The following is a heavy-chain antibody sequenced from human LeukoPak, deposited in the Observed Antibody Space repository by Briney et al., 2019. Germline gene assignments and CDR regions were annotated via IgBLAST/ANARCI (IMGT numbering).Heavy chain of an antibody. V-gene: IGHV1-2*02. CDR3: ARDLMVQGIIHYYYYMDV. Sequence: ASVKVSCKASGYVFTGYYIHWVRQAPGQGLEWVGWINPNSGGTNYAQKFQGRVTMTRDTSISTAYMELSRLRSDDTAVYYCARDLMVQGIIHYYYYMDVWGKGTTVTISS. J-gene: IGHJ6*03. CDR2: INPNSGGT. D-gene: IGHD3-10*01. CDR1: GYVFTGYY.